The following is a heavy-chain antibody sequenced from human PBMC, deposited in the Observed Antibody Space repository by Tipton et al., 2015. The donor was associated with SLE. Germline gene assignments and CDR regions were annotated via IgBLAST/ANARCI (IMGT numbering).Heavy chain of an antibody. V-gene: IGHV3-30*02. CDR3: ARRRGSSWYEDYFDY. CDR1: GFTFSSYG. J-gene: IGHJ4*02. D-gene: IGHD6-13*01. Sequence: SLRLSCAASGFTFSSYGMHWVRQAPGKGLQWVAYIRYDESKKFYTDSVKGRFTISRDNAKSTLYLEMSSLRAEDTAVYYCARRRGSSWYEDYFDYWGQGTLVTVSS. CDR2: IRYDESKK.